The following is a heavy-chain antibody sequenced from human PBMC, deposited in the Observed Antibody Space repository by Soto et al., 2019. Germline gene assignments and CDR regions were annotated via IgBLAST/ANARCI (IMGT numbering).Heavy chain of an antibody. CDR3: ARRGSGPSAMYFDL. D-gene: IGHD2-15*01. V-gene: IGHV1-3*01. CDR1: GYTFTSYA. Sequence: QVQLVQSGAEVKKPGASVKVSCKASGYTFTSYAMHWVRQAPGQRLEWMGWINAGNGNTKYSQKFQGRVTITRDTXXSTAYMELRSLRSEDTAVYYCARRGSGPSAMYFDLWGRGTLVTVSS. CDR2: INAGNGNT. J-gene: IGHJ2*01.